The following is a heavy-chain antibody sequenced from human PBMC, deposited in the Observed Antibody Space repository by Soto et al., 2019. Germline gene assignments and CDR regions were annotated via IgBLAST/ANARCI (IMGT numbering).Heavy chain of an antibody. CDR1: GYTFTSYA. J-gene: IGHJ6*03. CDR3: ARDPNDFWSLKNYHYYMDV. V-gene: IGHV1-3*01. Sequence: ASVKVSCKASGYTFTSYAMHWVRQAPGQRLEWMGWINAGNGNTKYSQKFQGRVTITRDTSASTAYMELSSLRSEDTAVYYCARDPNDFWSLKNYHYYMDVWGKGTTVTVSS. D-gene: IGHD3-3*01. CDR2: INAGNGNT.